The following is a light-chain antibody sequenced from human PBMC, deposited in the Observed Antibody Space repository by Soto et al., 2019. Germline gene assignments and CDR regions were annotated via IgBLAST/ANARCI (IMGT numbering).Light chain of an antibody. Sequence: DIQMTQSPSALSASVGDRVTITCRASQRISSWLAWYQQKPGKAPRRLIYDASYLATGVPSRLSGSGSGTEITLTISELQPDDLANYYWQQYNDLWTFGPGTTVEI. CDR1: QRISSW. CDR2: DAS. J-gene: IGKJ1*01. CDR3: QQYNDLWT. V-gene: IGKV1-5*01.